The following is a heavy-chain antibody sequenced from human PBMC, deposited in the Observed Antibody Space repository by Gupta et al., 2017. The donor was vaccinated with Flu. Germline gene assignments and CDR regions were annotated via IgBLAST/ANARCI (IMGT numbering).Heavy chain of an antibody. D-gene: IGHD3-3*02. J-gene: IGHJ6*02. V-gene: IGHV3-74*03. CDR3: ARVDAFRAIFEL. CDR1: GFTFSNYW. CDR2: VNRDGSNT. Sequence: EVQLEESGGGLVQVGGSLRLSCGASGFTFSNYWMHWVRQVPGKGLMWVSRVNRDGSNTTYADSLKGRITISRDNAKNTPYLQVNSVTAEDTGLDYCARVDAFRAIFELWGQGTPGTVFS.